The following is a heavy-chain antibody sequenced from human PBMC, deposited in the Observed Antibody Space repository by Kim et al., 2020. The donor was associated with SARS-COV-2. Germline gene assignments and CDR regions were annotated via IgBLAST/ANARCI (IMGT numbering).Heavy chain of an antibody. D-gene: IGHD2-15*01. Sequence: GGSLRLSCAASGFTFSSYSMNWVRQAPGKGLEWVSSISSSSSYIYYADSVKGRFTISRDNAKNSLYLQMNSLRAEDTAVYYCARDREVAATYYYYGMDVWGQGTTVTVSS. CDR2: ISSSSSYI. V-gene: IGHV3-21*01. CDR3: ARDREVAATYYYYGMDV. CDR1: GFTFSSYS. J-gene: IGHJ6*02.